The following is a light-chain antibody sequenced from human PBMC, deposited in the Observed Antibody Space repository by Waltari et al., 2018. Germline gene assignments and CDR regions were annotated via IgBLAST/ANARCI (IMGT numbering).Light chain of an antibody. Sequence: DIQMTQSPSSLSASVGDRVTITCQASQDITNSLHWYQQKSGKAPQLLIYDASNLETGVPDRCAGSQAGTSATLTISGLQSEDEADYYCAAWFDSLNGWVFGGGTKV. V-gene: IGKV1-33*01. CDR1: QDITNS. CDR3: AAWFDSLNGWV. CDR2: DAS. J-gene: IGKJ4*02.